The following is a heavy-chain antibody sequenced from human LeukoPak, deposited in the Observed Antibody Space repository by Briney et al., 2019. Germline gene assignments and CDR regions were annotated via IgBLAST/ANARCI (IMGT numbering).Heavy chain of an antibody. CDR1: GFTFSNYN. CDR2: ISSSSTYI. Sequence: PGGSLRLSCAASGFTFSNYNMNWVRQAPGKGLEWLSSISSSSTYIYYADSVKGRFTISRDNSKNTLYLQMNSLRAEDTAVYYCAKGPTTTSYFDYWGQGTLVTVSS. D-gene: IGHD1-26*01. V-gene: IGHV3-21*01. J-gene: IGHJ4*02. CDR3: AKGPTTTSYFDY.